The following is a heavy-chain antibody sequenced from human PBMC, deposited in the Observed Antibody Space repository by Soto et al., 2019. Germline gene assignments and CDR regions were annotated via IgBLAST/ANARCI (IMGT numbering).Heavy chain of an antibody. Sequence: PSETLFLTCTVSGGSISSYYWSWIRQPPGKGLEWIGYIYYSGSTNYNPSLKSRVTISVDTSKNQFSLKLSSVTAADTAVYYCARLYVPGIAVAGTTGWFDPWGQGTLVTVSS. V-gene: IGHV4-59*01. CDR3: ARLYVPGIAVAGTTGWFDP. CDR1: GGSISSYY. D-gene: IGHD6-19*01. CDR2: IYYSGST. J-gene: IGHJ5*02.